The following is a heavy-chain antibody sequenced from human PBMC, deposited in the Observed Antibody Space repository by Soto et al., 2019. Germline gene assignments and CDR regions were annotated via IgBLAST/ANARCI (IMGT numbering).Heavy chain of an antibody. CDR1: GFAFRSYN. J-gene: IGHJ4*02. Sequence: EVQLVESGGGLVKPGGSLTLSCAGSGFAFRSYNMNWVRQPPGKGLEWVPSISSGSSNIYYADSVKGRFTISRDNDKDSLYLQMDSLRAEDSAVYYCASATVVAGTFDFWGQGTLVTVSS. CDR2: ISSGSSNI. D-gene: IGHD2-15*01. CDR3: ASATVVAGTFDF. V-gene: IGHV3-21*01.